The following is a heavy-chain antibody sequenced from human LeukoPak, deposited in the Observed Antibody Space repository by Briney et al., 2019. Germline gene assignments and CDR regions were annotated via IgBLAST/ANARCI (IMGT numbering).Heavy chain of an antibody. CDR2: ISSSSSYI. D-gene: IGHD3-3*01. CDR1: GFTFSSYS. J-gene: IGHJ6*03. Sequence: GGSLRLSCAASGFTFSSYSMNWVRQAPGKGLEWVSSISSSSSYIYYADSVKGRFTISRDNAKNSLYLQMNSLRAEDTAVYYCARPADGVVTYYYYMDVWGKGTTVTVSS. V-gene: IGHV3-21*01. CDR3: ARPADGVVTYYYYMDV.